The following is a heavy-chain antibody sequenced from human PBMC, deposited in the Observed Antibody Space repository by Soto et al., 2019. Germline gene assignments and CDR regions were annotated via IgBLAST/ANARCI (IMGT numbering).Heavy chain of an antibody. Sequence: QITLKESGPTLVKPTQTLTLTCTFSGFSLSTSGMGVGWIRQPPGKALEWLALIYWDDDKRYSPSLKSRLTITKDTSKNQVVLTMTNMDPVDTATYYCAHRQVAGPAENFQHWGQGTLVTVSS. D-gene: IGHD6-19*01. CDR1: GFSLSTSGMG. CDR2: IYWDDDK. CDR3: AHRQVAGPAENFQH. V-gene: IGHV2-5*02. J-gene: IGHJ1*01.